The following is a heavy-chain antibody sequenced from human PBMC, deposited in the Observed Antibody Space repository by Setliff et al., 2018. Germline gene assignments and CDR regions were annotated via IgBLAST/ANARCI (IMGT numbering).Heavy chain of an antibody. CDR3: AMGSGALGPN. CDR1: GFTFSRYA. J-gene: IGHJ4*02. Sequence: GGSLRLSCAASGFTFSRYALHWVRQAPGKGLEWVALISYDGSNKYYADSVKGRFTISRDNSKNTLYLQMNSLRAEDTAVYYCAMGSGALGPNWGQGTLVTVSS. CDR2: ISYDGSNK. D-gene: IGHD3-10*01. V-gene: IGHV3-30*04.